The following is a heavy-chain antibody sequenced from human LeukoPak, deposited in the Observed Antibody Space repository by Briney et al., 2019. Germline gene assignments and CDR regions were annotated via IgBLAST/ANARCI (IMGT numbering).Heavy chain of an antibody. J-gene: IGHJ4*02. Sequence: GASVTVSFKASGYIFTDYYMHWVRQALGQGLEWMGWINPNSGDTNYAQKFQGRVTMTRDTSISTAYMELSRLRSDDTAVYYCARVRYRLAETYIDYWGQGTLVTVSS. CDR1: GYIFTDYY. CDR2: INPNSGDT. D-gene: IGHD3-16*01. V-gene: IGHV1-2*02. CDR3: ARVRYRLAETYIDY.